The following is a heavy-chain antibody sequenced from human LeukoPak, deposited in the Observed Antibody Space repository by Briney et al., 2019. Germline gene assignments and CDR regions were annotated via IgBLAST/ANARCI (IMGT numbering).Heavy chain of an antibody. CDR2: IWYDGSNK. V-gene: IGHV3-33*01. Sequence: GGSLRLSCAASEFTFSSYGMHWVRQAPGKGLEWVAVIWYDGSNKYYADSVKGRFTISGDNSKNTLYLQMNSLRAEDTAVYYCARDGTVTTSGGYYYYGMDVWGQGTTVTVSS. J-gene: IGHJ6*02. CDR3: ARDGTVTTSGGYYYYGMDV. D-gene: IGHD4-17*01. CDR1: EFTFSSYG.